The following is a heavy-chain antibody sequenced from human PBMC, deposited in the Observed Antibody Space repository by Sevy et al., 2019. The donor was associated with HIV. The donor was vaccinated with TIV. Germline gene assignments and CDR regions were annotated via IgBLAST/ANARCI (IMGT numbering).Heavy chain of an antibody. Sequence: SETLSLTCTVSGGSISSGDYYWSWIRQPPGKGLEWIGYIYYSGSTYYNPSLKSLVTISVDTSKNQFSLKLSYVTAADTAVYYCDRGKLLNCSGGSCYSNYFDYWGQGTLVTVSS. D-gene: IGHD2-15*01. J-gene: IGHJ4*02. CDR3: DRGKLLNCSGGSCYSNYFDY. CDR2: IYYSGST. CDR1: GGSISSGDYY. V-gene: IGHV4-30-4*01.